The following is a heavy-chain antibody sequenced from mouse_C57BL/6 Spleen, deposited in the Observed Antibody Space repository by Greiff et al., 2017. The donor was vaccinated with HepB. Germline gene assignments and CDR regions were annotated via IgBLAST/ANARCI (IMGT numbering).Heavy chain of an antibody. V-gene: IGHV1-64*01. CDR2: IHPNSGST. Sequence: QVQLKQPGAELVKPGASVKLSCKASGYTFTSYWMHWVKQRPGQGLEWIGMIHPNSGSTNYNEKFKSKATLTVDKSSSTAYMQLSSLTSEDSAVYYCARDGLGRAWFAYWGQGTLVTVSA. CDR1: GYTFTSYW. J-gene: IGHJ3*01. CDR3: ARDGLGRAWFAY. D-gene: IGHD4-1*01.